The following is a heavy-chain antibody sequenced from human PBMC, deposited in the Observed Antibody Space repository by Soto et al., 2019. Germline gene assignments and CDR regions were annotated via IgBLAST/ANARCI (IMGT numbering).Heavy chain of an antibody. J-gene: IGHJ4*02. V-gene: IGHV3-7*01. CDR1: GFTFSAYW. Sequence: EVQLVESGGGLVQTGGSLRLSCAASGFTFSAYWMSWVRQAPGKGLEWLANIKQAGSERYYVDSVNGRFIISRDDAKNSLFLQVNSLRVEDTAVYYCAREKRANGYFDYWGQGTLVTVSS. CDR2: IKQAGSER. CDR3: AREKRANGYFDY. D-gene: IGHD6-25*01.